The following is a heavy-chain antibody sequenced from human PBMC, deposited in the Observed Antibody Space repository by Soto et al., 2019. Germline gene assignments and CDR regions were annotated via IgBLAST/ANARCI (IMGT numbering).Heavy chain of an antibody. J-gene: IGHJ5*02. CDR1: GYTFTSYG. Sequence: QVQLVQSGAEVKKPGASVKVSCKASGYTFTSYGISWVRQAPGQGLEWMGWISAYNGNTNYAQKLQGRVTMTTDTSTSTAYMELRSLRSDDTAVYYCARARGGGSDPHGAGGRWFDPWGQGTLVTVSS. CDR3: ARARGGGSDPHGAGGRWFDP. D-gene: IGHD1-26*01. CDR2: ISAYNGNT. V-gene: IGHV1-18*01.